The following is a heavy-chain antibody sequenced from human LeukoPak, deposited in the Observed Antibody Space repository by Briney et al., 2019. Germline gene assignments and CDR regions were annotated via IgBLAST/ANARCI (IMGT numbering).Heavy chain of an antibody. Sequence: GGSLRLSCAASGFPFSNSGMNWVRQAPGKGLEWVSSISSSSSFIYYASSLKDRFTISRHNAKTSLYEQMNSLRAEDTAVYHCARLGDYGNYGPREYLVFCGQGTPVTVS. D-gene: IGHD4-11*01. CDR2: ISSSSSFI. CDR1: GFPFSNSG. CDR3: ARLGDYGNYGPREYLVF. J-gene: IGHJ4*02. V-gene: IGHV3-21*01.